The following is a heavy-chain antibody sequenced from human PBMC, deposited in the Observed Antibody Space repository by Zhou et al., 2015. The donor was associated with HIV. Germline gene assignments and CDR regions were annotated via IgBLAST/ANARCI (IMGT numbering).Heavy chain of an antibody. J-gene: IGHJ4*02. D-gene: IGHD3-10*01. V-gene: IGHV1-69*01. CDR2: IIPVFGTP. CDR3: ARSAGEGQGRLSWDY. CDR1: GGSFRTYG. Sequence: QVQLVQSGAEVKKPGSSLRVSCKPSGGSFRTYGIHWVRQAPGQGLEWMGGIIPVFGTPTYAQNIQGRITISADEVARTVYMQLTSLRSEDTAFYYCARSAGEGQGRLSWDYWGQGTLVTVSS.